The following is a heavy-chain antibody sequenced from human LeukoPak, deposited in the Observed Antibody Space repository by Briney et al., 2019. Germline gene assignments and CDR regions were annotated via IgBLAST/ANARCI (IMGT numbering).Heavy chain of an antibody. CDR3: ARGPLPDFDY. J-gene: IGHJ4*02. CDR1: GGSISSYY. CDR2: IHTSGDT. Sequence: SETLSLTCTVSGGSISSYYWSWIRQPAGKGLGWIGRIHTSGDTNYNPSLKSRVTMSVGTSKNQFSLKLSSVTAADTAVYYCARGPLPDFDYWGQGTLVTVSS. V-gene: IGHV4-4*07.